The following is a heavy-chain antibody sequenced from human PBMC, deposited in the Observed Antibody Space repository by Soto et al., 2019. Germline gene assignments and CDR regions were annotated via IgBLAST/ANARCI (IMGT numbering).Heavy chain of an antibody. CDR3: AKGSTSWYYPHLDY. J-gene: IGHJ4*02. Sequence: QVQLAESGGGVVQPGRSLRLSCVASGFTFSDYGMHWVRQAPGKGLEWLTIISQDGSSQNFADSVKGRFTISRDNSKNTLYLQMNSLRAEDTAMYYCAKGSTSWYYPHLDYRGQGTLVTVSS. D-gene: IGHD6-13*01. CDR2: ISQDGSSQ. V-gene: IGHV3-30*18. CDR1: GFTFSDYG.